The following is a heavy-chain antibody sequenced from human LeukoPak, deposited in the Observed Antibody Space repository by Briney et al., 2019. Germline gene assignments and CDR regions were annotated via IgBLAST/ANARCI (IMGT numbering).Heavy chain of an antibody. V-gene: IGHV3-11*06. Sequence: GGSLRLSCAASGFTFSDYYMSWIRQAPGKGLEWVSYISSSSSYTNYADSVKGRFTISRDNAKNSLYLQMNSLRAEDTAVYYCARGLSLSSAWADYYFDYWGQGTPVTVSS. CDR1: GFTFSDYY. CDR3: ARGLSLSSAWADYYFDY. CDR2: ISSSSSYT. J-gene: IGHJ4*02. D-gene: IGHD6-19*01.